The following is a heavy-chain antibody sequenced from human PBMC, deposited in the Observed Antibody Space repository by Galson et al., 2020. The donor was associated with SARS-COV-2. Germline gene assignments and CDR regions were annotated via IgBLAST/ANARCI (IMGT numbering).Heavy chain of an antibody. CDR2: INWNGGST. CDR3: ARDGLDHDYGDRRTFYWYFDL. CDR1: GFTFDDYG. V-gene: IGHV3-20*01. J-gene: IGHJ2*01. D-gene: IGHD4-17*01. Sequence: GGSLRLSCAASGFTFDDYGMSWVRQAPGKGLEWVSGINWNGGSTGYADSVKGRFTISRDNAKNSLYLQMNSLRAEDTALYHCARDGLDHDYGDRRTFYWYFDLWGRGTLVTVSS.